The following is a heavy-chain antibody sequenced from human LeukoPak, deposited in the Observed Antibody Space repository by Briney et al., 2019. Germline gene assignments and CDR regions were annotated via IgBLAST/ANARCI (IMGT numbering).Heavy chain of an antibody. J-gene: IGHJ4*02. CDR2: MRCDGSEK. CDR3: ARSYGDATFDY. CDR1: GFPFSSYV. D-gene: IGHD4-17*01. V-gene: IGHV3-33*01. Sequence: GGSLRLSCAPSGFPFSSYVMHWVPHAPRKGLEGVGIMRCDGSEKYYADSVKGRFTISRDNSKSTLYLQLSSLRAEDTAVYYCARSYGDATFDYWGQGTLVTVSS.